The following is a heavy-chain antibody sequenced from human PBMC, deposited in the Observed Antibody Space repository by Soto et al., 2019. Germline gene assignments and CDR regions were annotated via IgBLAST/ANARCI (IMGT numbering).Heavy chain of an antibody. CDR3: TATVGATAFDY. Sequence: SVKVSCKASGGTFSSYAISWVRQAPGQGLEWMGGIIPIFGTANYAQKFQGRVTITADKSTSTAYMELSSLRSEDMAVYYCTATVGATAFDYWGQGTLVTVSS. CDR2: IIPIFGTA. CDR1: GGTFSSYA. V-gene: IGHV1-69*06. J-gene: IGHJ4*02. D-gene: IGHD1-26*01.